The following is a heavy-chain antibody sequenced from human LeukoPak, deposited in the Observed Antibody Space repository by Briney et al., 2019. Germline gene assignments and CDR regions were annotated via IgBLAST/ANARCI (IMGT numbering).Heavy chain of an antibody. CDR3: ARSVAAAGWFDP. D-gene: IGHD6-13*01. V-gene: IGHV3-74*01. J-gene: IGHJ5*02. CDR2: INSDGSST. CDR1: GFTFSSYW. Sequence: GGFLRLSCAASGFTFSSYWMHWVRQAPGKGLVWVSRINSDGSSTSYADSVKGRFTISRDNAKNTLYLQMNSLRAEDTAVYYCARSVAAAGWFDPWGQGTLVTVSS.